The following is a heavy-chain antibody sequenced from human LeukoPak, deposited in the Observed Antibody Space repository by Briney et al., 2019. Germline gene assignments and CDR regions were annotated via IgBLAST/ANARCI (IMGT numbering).Heavy chain of an antibody. CDR2: ISYDGSNK. Sequence: QPGGSLRLSCAASGFTFSSYGMHWVRQAPGKGLEWVAVISYDGSNKYYADSVKGRFTISRDNSKNTLYLQMNSLRAEDTAVYYRAKGLTVGISYFDSWGQGTLVTVSS. D-gene: IGHD1-14*01. V-gene: IGHV3-30*18. CDR3: AKGLTVGISYFDS. CDR1: GFTFSSYG. J-gene: IGHJ4*02.